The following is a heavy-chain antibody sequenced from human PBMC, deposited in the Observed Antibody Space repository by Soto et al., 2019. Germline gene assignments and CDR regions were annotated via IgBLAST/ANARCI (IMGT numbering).Heavy chain of an antibody. CDR1: GFTFRSYA. CDR2: ISGSGSST. Sequence: PVGSLRLSCAVSGFTFRSYAMSWVRQAPGKGLEWVSDISGSGSSTYYADSVKGRFTISRDNSKNTLYLQMNSLRAEDTAVYYCAKDPSTGSGDSSPIWFQHWGQGTLVTVSS. V-gene: IGHV3-23*01. CDR3: AKDPSTGSGDSSPIWFQH. D-gene: IGHD6-13*01. J-gene: IGHJ1*01.